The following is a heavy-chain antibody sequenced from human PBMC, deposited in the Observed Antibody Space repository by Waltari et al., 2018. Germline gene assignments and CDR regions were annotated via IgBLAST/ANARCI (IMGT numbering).Heavy chain of an antibody. D-gene: IGHD2-8*01. CDR3: ARGIIVLKIDRVWDAFDI. CDR2: IYYSGST. Sequence: QVQLQESGPGLVKPSETLSLTCTVSGGSISRYYLSWIRQPPGKGLEWIGYIYYSGSTNYNPSLKSRVTISVDTSKNQFSLKLSSVTAADTAVYYCARGIIVLKIDRVWDAFDIWGQGTMVTVSS. J-gene: IGHJ3*02. V-gene: IGHV4-59*01. CDR1: GGSISRYY.